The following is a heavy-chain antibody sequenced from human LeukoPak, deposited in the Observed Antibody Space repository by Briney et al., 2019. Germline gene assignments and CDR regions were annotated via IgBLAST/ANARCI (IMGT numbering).Heavy chain of an antibody. Sequence: GGSLRLSCAASGFTFSTYGMSWVRQAPGKGLEWVSAISGSGGSTYYADSVKGRFTISRDNSKNTLYLQMNSLRAEDTAVYYCARNCGGTTWIQLLGAFDIWGQGTMVTVSS. D-gene: IGHD5-18*01. CDR2: ISGSGGST. CDR3: ARNCGGTTWIQLLGAFDI. CDR1: GFTFSTYG. V-gene: IGHV3-23*01. J-gene: IGHJ3*02.